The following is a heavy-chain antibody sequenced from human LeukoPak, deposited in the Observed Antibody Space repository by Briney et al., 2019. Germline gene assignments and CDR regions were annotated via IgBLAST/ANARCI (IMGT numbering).Heavy chain of an antibody. Sequence: GGSLRLSCSASGFTFSSYAMHWVRQAPGKGLEYVSAISSNGGSTYYADSVKGRFTISRDNSKNTLYLQMSSLRAEDTAVYYCMKDSLAVAGTGAFDIWGQGTMVTVSS. V-gene: IGHV3-64D*06. D-gene: IGHD6-19*01. CDR3: MKDSLAVAGTGAFDI. CDR1: GFTFSSYA. J-gene: IGHJ3*02. CDR2: ISSNGGST.